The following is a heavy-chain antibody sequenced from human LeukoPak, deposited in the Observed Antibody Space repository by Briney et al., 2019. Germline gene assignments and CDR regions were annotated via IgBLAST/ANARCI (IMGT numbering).Heavy chain of an antibody. J-gene: IGHJ3*02. CDR3: AVAPYYYDSSGYCGAFDI. CDR1: GGAFSSYA. CDR2: IIPIFGTA. Sequence: ASVKVSCKASGGAFSSYAISWVRQAPGQGLEWMGGIIPIFGTANYAQKFQGRVTITADKSTSTAYMELSSLRSEDTAVYYCAVAPYYYDSSGYCGAFDIWGQGTMVTASS. D-gene: IGHD3-22*01. V-gene: IGHV1-69*06.